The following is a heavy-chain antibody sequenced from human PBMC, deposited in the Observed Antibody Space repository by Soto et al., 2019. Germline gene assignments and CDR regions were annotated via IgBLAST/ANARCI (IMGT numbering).Heavy chain of an antibody. CDR3: ASMIGDPVLSFDS. Sequence: QVQLQESGPGLVKPSETLSLTCTVSGGSISSYYWSWIRQPPRKGLEWIGFIFYSGSTSYNPSLKSRVTISIYTSEYQFSLKLNSVTAADTAVYYCASMIGDPVLSFDSWGQGTLVAVSS. V-gene: IGHV4-59*01. D-gene: IGHD3-10*02. J-gene: IGHJ5*01. CDR2: IFYSGST. CDR1: GGSISSYY.